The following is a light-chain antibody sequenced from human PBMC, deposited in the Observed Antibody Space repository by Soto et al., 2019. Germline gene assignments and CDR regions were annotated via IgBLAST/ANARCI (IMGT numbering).Light chain of an antibody. CDR2: KAS. V-gene: IGKV1-5*03. Sequence: IQMTQYPSTLSASVGDRVNSTCRASQRISSGLAWYQQKPGKAPKLLIYKASGLESAVPSRFSGSGSGTEVSLTISSLQTYDFSTYYCQQYNSYPWTFCQWTKVEIK. CDR3: QQYNSYPWT. CDR1: QRISSG. J-gene: IGKJ1*01.